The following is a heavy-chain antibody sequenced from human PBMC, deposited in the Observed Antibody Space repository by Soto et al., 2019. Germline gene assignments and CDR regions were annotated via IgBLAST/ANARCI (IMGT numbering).Heavy chain of an antibody. V-gene: IGHV4-30-4*01. J-gene: IGHJ5*02. CDR1: GGSISSGDYY. CDR3: AREFNYYDSSPKGNWFDP. CDR2: IYYSGST. Sequence: PSETLSLTCTVSGGSISSGDYYWSWIRQPPGKGLEWIGYIYYSGSTYYNPSLKSRVTISVDTSKNQFSLKLSSVTAADTAVYYCAREFNYYDSSPKGNWFDPWGQGTLVLVSS. D-gene: IGHD3-22*01.